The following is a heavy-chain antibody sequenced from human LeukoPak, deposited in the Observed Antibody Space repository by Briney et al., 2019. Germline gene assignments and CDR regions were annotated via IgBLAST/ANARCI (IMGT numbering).Heavy chain of an antibody. CDR1: GFTFSSYS. V-gene: IGHV3-20*01. D-gene: IGHD3-22*01. Sequence: GGSLRLSCAASGFTFSSYSMNWIRQAPGKGLEWVSGINWNGGSTGYADSVKGRFTISRDNAKNSLYLQMNSLRAEDTALYHCARRMIVGDAFDIWGQGTMVTVSS. CDR3: ARRMIVGDAFDI. J-gene: IGHJ3*02. CDR2: INWNGGST.